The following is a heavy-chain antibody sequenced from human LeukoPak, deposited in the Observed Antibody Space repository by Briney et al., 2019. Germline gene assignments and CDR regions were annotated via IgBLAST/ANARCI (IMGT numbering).Heavy chain of an antibody. D-gene: IGHD3-9*01. J-gene: IGHJ5*02. V-gene: IGHV1-2*02. Sequence: ASVKVSCKASGYTFTSHYLHWVRQAPGQGLEWMGWINPNSGGTNYAQKSQGRVTMTRDTSISTAYMELSRLRSDDTAVYYCARVGQGGYFDWLHYRDNWFDPWGQGTLVTVSS. CDR2: INPNSGGT. CDR1: GYTFTSHY. CDR3: ARVGQGGYFDWLHYRDNWFDP.